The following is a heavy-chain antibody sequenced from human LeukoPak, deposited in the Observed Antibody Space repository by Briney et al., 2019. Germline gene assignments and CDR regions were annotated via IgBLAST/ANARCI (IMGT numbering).Heavy chain of an antibody. V-gene: IGHV3-7*04. CDR3: AKELGSGWSPLDY. D-gene: IGHD6-19*01. CDR1: GFTFSSTW. J-gene: IGHJ4*02. CDR2: IKGNGCEK. Sequence: AGRSLRPSCVDAGFTFSSTWMTWVHQAPGGWLEWVANIKGNGCEKYYGDSVKRRFTISRYNAKHSLYLQMDSLRAEDTAVYYCAKELGSGWSPLDYWGQGNLVTVSS.